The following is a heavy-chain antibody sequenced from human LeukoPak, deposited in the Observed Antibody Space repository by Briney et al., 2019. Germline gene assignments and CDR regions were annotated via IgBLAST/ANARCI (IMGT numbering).Heavy chain of an antibody. D-gene: IGHD3-10*01. Sequence: ASVKVSCKASGYTFTGYYMHWVRQAPGQGLEWMGWINPNSGGTNYAQKFQGRVTMTRDTSISTAYMELSRLRSDDTAVYYCARVTMVRGAQAFDIWGQGTMVTVSS. CDR2: INPNSGGT. V-gene: IGHV1-2*02. CDR3: ARVTMVRGAQAFDI. CDR1: GYTFTGYY. J-gene: IGHJ3*02.